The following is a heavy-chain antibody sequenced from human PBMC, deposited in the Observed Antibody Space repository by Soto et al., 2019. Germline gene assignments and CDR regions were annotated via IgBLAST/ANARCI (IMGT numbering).Heavy chain of an antibody. Sequence: SVKVSCKASGGTFSSYAISWVRQAPGQGLEWMGGIIPIFGTANYAQKFQGRVTITADESTSTAYMELSSLRSEDTAVYYCARDLNNYYDSSGFDAFDIWGQGTMVTVSS. D-gene: IGHD3-22*01. CDR3: ARDLNNYYDSSGFDAFDI. CDR1: GGTFSSYA. CDR2: IIPIFGTA. V-gene: IGHV1-69*13. J-gene: IGHJ3*02.